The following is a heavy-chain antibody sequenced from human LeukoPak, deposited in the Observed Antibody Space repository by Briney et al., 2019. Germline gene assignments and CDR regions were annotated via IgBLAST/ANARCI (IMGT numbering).Heavy chain of an antibody. Sequence: GGSLRLSCAASGFTVSSNYMSWVRQAPGKGLEWVSVIYSGGSTYYADSVKGRFTISRDNSKNTLYLQMNSLRAEDTAVYYCAGGAYGDYISGFDYWGHGTLVTVSS. CDR1: GFTVSSNY. CDR2: IYSGGST. CDR3: AGGAYGDYISGFDY. J-gene: IGHJ4*01. V-gene: IGHV3-66*01. D-gene: IGHD4-17*01.